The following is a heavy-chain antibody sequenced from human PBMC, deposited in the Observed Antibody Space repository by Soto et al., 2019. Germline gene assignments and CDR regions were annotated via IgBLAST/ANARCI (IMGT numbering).Heavy chain of an antibody. D-gene: IGHD4-17*01. CDR1: GFSFGDHY. CDR2: MSERSGPP. Sequence: EVQLVESGGGLVQPGGSLRVSCAASGFSFGDHYMHWVRQTPGKGLVWVSGMSERSGPPLYADSVKGRFTISRDNSKSTLYLEMINLRPEDTAVYYCAKDQDNTDYYWIFDLWGRGTPVTVSS. V-gene: IGHV3-23*04. CDR3: AKDQDNTDYYWIFDL. J-gene: IGHJ2*01.